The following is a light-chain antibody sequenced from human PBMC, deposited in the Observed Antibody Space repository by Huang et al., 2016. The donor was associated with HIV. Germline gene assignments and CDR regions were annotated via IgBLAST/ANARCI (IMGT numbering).Light chain of an antibody. CDR1: QNLLHSNAYNY. Sequence: DIVMTQSPLSLPVTPGEPASISCRSSQNLLHSNAYNYLDWYLQKPGQSPQLLIYLGSNRASGGPDRFSGSGSGTDFTLKSSRVEDEDVGVYYCMQALQTPGFGQGTRLEIK. V-gene: IGKV2-28*01. J-gene: IGKJ5*01. CDR2: LGS. CDR3: MQALQTPG.